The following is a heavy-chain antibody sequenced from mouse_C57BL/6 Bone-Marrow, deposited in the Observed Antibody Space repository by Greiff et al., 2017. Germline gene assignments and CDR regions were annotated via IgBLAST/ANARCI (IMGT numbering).Heavy chain of an antibody. CDR2: INPKDGGT. J-gene: IGHJ3*01. CDR1: GYTFTDYY. D-gene: IGHD1-1*01. CDR3: ASSGYYGSSAWFAY. Sequence: EVQLQQSGPELVKPGASVKISCKASGYTFTDYYMNWVKQSPGKSLEWIGEINPKDGGTSYNQKFKGKATLTVDKSSSTAYMELRSLTSEDSAVSYGASSGYYGSSAWFAYWGQGTLVTVSA. V-gene: IGHV1-26*01.